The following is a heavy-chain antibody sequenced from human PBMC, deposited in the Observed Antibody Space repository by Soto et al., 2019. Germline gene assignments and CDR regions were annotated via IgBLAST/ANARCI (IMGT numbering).Heavy chain of an antibody. D-gene: IGHD6-19*01. CDR2: IYYSGST. CDR1: GGSISSSSYY. Sequence: SETLSLTCTVSGGSISSSSYYWGWIRQPPGKGLEWIGSIYYSGSTYYNPSLKSRVTISVDTSKNQFSLKLSSVTAADTAVYYCARGYSSGWYPFDYWGQGTLVTVSS. J-gene: IGHJ4*02. CDR3: ARGYSSGWYPFDY. V-gene: IGHV4-39*01.